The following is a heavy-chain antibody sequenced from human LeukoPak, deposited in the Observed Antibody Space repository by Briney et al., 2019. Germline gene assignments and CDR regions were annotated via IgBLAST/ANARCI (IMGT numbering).Heavy chain of an antibody. CDR3: ARYGRGYYDFWSGYVTFDY. J-gene: IGHJ4*02. Sequence: PGGSLRLSXAASGFTFSSHWMSWVRQAPGKGLEWVANIKQDGSEKYYVDSVKGRFTISRDNAKNSLYLQMNSLRAEDTAVYYCARYGRGYYDFWSGYVTFDYWGQGTLVTVSS. D-gene: IGHD3-3*01. V-gene: IGHV3-7*01. CDR2: IKQDGSEK. CDR1: GFTFSSHW.